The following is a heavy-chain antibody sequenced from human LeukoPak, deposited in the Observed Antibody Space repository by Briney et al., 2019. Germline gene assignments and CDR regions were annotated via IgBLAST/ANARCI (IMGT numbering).Heavy chain of an antibody. CDR1: GFTVSSIY. CDR2: IYRGGST. D-gene: IGHD6-19*01. Sequence: GGSLRLSCAASGFTVSSIYMSWVRQAPGKGLEWVSIIYRGGSTYYADSVKGRFAVSRDNSKNTLYLQMNSLRAEDTAVYYCARMGENSDWYTDYWGQGTLVTVSS. CDR3: ARMGENSDWYTDY. V-gene: IGHV3-53*01. J-gene: IGHJ4*02.